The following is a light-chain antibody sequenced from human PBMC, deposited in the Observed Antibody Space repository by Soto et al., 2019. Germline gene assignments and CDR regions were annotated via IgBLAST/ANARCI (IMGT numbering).Light chain of an antibody. J-gene: IGLJ2*01. V-gene: IGLV1-47*01. CDR2: RNN. Sequence: QSVPTQPPSASGTPGQRVTISCSGSSSNIGSNYVYWYQQLPGTAPKLLIYRNNQRPSGVPDRFSGSKSGTSASLAISGLRSEDEADYYCAAWDDSLSGSHVVFGGGTKVTVL. CDR3: AAWDDSLSGSHVV. CDR1: SSNIGSNY.